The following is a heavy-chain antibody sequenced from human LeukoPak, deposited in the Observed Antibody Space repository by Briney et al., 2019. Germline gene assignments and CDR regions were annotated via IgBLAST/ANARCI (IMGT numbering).Heavy chain of an antibody. CDR2: ISGSGGST. CDR3: AKDQLLIAAAGLDY. J-gene: IGHJ4*02. D-gene: IGHD6-13*01. Sequence: GGSLRLSCAASGFTFSSYAMSWVRQAPGKGLEWVSAISGSGGSTYYADSVKGRFTISRDDSKNTLYLQMNSLRAEDTAVYYCAKDQLLIAAAGLDYWGQGTLVTVSS. V-gene: IGHV3-23*01. CDR1: GFTFSSYA.